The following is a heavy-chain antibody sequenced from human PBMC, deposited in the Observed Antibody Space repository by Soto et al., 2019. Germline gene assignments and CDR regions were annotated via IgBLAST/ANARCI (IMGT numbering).Heavy chain of an antibody. CDR3: ARDRGYIVVVPAALGAPDAFDI. CDR2: INPSGGST. Sequence: ASVKVSCKASGYTFTSYYMHWVRQAPGQGLEWMGIINPSGGSTSYAQKFQGRVTMTRDTSTSTVYMELSSLRSEDTAVYYCARDRGYIVVVPAALGAPDAFDIRGQAT. D-gene: IGHD2-2*01. CDR1: GYTFTSYY. J-gene: IGHJ3*02. V-gene: IGHV1-46*03.